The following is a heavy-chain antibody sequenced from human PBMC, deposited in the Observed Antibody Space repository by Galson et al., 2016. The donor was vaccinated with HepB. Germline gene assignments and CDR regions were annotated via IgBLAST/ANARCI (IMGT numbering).Heavy chain of an antibody. Sequence: SLRLSCAASGLTFSSYEMSWVRQGPGKGLEWVLYIGRSGSPIYYADSVQGRFTISRDNAKNSLYLQMNSLRAEDTAVYYCARDVVGAAFDSWGQGTLVTVSA. CDR3: ARDVVGAAFDS. D-gene: IGHD1-26*01. CDR1: GLTFSSYE. J-gene: IGHJ4*02. V-gene: IGHV3-48*03. CDR2: IGRSGSPI.